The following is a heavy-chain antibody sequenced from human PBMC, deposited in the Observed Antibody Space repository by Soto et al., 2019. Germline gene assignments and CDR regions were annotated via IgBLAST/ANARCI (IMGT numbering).Heavy chain of an antibody. J-gene: IGHJ4*02. CDR1: GFTFSHYA. V-gene: IGHV3-23*01. Sequence: EVQLLESGGGLVQPGGALRLSCAASGFTFSHYAMSWVRQAPGKRLEWVSTISGGDGSTYYADSVKGRFTISRDNSKNSQYLQMSSLRAEDTAVYYCAKKYHYGSGSYLYYFDYWGQGTLVTGSS. CDR3: AKKYHYGSGSYLYYFDY. CDR2: ISGGDGST. D-gene: IGHD3-10*01.